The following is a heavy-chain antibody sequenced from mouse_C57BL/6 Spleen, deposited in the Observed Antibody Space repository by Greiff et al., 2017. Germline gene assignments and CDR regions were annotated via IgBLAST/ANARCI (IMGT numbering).Heavy chain of an antibody. CDR3: ARQYYAMDY. Sequence: EVQGVESGGGLVKPGGSLKLSCAASGFTFSSYTMSWVRQTPEKRLEWVATISGGGGNTYYPDSVKGRFTISRDNAKNTLYLQMSSLRSEDTALYYCARQYYAMDYWGQGTSVTVSS. V-gene: IGHV5-9*01. J-gene: IGHJ4*01. CDR2: ISGGGGNT. CDR1: GFTFSSYT.